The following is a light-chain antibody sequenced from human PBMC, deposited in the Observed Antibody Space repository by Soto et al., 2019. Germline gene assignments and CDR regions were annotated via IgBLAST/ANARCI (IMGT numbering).Light chain of an antibody. CDR1: SSDVGGYKF. J-gene: IGLJ1*01. CDR3: SSYTGSSTLV. V-gene: IGLV2-14*01. CDR2: EVT. Sequence: QSVLTQPASVSGSPGQSITISCTGTSSDVGGYKFVSWYQQHPGKAPKLMIYEVTNRPSGVSNRFSGSKSGNTASLTISGLQAEDEADYYCSSYTGSSTLVFGTGTKVTVL.